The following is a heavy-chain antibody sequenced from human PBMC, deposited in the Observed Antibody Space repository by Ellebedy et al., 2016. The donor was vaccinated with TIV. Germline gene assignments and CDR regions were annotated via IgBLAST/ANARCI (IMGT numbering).Heavy chain of an antibody. V-gene: IGHV2-5*02. CDR2: TYWDDEK. D-gene: IGHD5-12*01. CDR3: AHSQWLRGNNFYYYAMDV. J-gene: IGHJ6*02. Sequence: SGPTLVKPAQTLTLTCTFSGFSLTTSGVGVGWIRQPPGKALEWLAVTYWDDEKRYSPSLKSRLTITKDTSKNQVVLMMTTMDPEDTATYFCAHSQWLRGNNFYYYAMDVWGQGTTVTVSS. CDR1: GFSLTTSGVG.